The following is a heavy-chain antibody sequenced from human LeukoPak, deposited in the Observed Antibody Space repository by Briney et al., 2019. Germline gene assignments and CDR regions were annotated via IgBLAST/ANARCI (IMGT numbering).Heavy chain of an antibody. Sequence: QPGGSLRLSCAASGFTVSSNYMSWVRQAPGRGLEWVSVIYSGGSTYYADSVKGRFTISRDNSKNTLYLQMNSLRAEDTAVYYCAIRGRYYDFWSGIVDYWGQGTLVTVSS. V-gene: IGHV3-66*02. CDR1: GFTVSSNY. J-gene: IGHJ4*02. CDR3: AIRGRYYDFWSGIVDY. D-gene: IGHD3-3*01. CDR2: IYSGGST.